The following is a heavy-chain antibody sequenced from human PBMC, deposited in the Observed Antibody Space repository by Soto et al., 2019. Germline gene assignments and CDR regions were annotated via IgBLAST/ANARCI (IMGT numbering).Heavy chain of an antibody. CDR2: IYHSGST. V-gene: IGHV4-30-2*01. CDR3: ARFENYYVSSGSADT. Sequence: SETLSLTCAVSGGSISSGGYSWSWIRQPPGKGLEWIGYIYHSGSTYYNPTLKSRVTISVDRSKNQFSLKLSSVAAADTAVSYCARFENYYVSSGSADTWGQGTLVTVSS. CDR1: GGSISSGGYS. J-gene: IGHJ5*02. D-gene: IGHD3-22*01.